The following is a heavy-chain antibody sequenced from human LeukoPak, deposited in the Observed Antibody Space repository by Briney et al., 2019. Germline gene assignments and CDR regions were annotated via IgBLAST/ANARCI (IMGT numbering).Heavy chain of an antibody. V-gene: IGHV3-23*01. CDR1: GGTFSSYA. J-gene: IGHJ4*02. D-gene: IGHD1-14*01. CDR2: ISVSGRST. CDR3: SKGSYVNHDH. Sequence: GGSLTLSCAASGGTFSSYAMSWVRQAPGKGLEWVSAISVSGRSTYYTDSVKSRFTISRHYSKNTLYLQMDSLRAEDTAVYYCSKGSYVNHDHWGQGTLVTVSS.